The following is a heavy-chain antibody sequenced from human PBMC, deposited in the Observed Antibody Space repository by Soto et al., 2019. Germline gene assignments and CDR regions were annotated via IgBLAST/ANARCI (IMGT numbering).Heavy chain of an antibody. V-gene: IGHV3-23*01. CDR1: GFTFSSSA. CDR2: VSGSGGTT. CDR3: ARCTVDTVVTSGWCHYLDP. Sequence: EVQLLDSGGGLVQPGGSLRLSCAASGFTFSSSAMSWVRQAPGKGLEWVSAVSGSGGTTYYADSVRGRFTISRHNSKNTLYLQMNSLRAEDTALYFCARCTVDTVVTSGWCHYLDPWGQGTLVTVSS. D-gene: IGHD6-19*01. J-gene: IGHJ5*02.